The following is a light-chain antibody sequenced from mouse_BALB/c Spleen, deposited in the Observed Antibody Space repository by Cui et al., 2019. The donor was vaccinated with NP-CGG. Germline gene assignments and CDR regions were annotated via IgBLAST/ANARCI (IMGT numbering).Light chain of an antibody. CDR1: TGAVTTYNY. CDR3: ALWYSNHWV. J-gene: IGLJ1*01. Sequence: VIQQSALTTAPRETVTLTCRSSTGAVTTYNYSNWVQEKPDHLFTGLIGGTNNRAPGVPARFSGSLIGDKAALTITGAQTEDESIYFCALWYSNHWVFGGGTKLTVL. V-gene: IGLV1*01. CDR2: GTN.